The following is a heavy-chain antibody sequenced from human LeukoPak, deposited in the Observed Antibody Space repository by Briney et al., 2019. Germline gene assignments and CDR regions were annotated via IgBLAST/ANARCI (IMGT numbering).Heavy chain of an antibody. CDR3: ARDQRPVPAAIIYYYGMHV. CDR2: IKQDGSEK. D-gene: IGHD2-2*02. J-gene: IGHJ6*04. Sequence: GGSLRLSCVASGFTFSSYWMSWVRQAPGKGLEWVANIKQDGSEKYYVDSVKGRFTISRDNAKNSLYLQVNSLRAEDTAVYYCARDQRPVPAAIIYYYGMHVWGKGTTVTVSS. CDR1: GFTFSSYW. V-gene: IGHV3-7*03.